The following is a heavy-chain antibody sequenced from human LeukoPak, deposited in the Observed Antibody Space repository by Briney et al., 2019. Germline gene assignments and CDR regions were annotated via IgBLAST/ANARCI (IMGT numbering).Heavy chain of an antibody. CDR1: GYTFTSYY. J-gene: IGHJ6*03. V-gene: IGHV1-69*13. CDR2: IIPIFGTA. Sequence: SVKVSCKASGYTFTSYYMHWVRQAPGQGLEWMGGIIPIFGTANYAQKFQGRVTITADESTSTAYMELSSLRSEDTAVYYCARVGWSSVGYYYYYMDVWGKGTTVTVSS. CDR3: ARVGWSSVGYYYYYMDV. D-gene: IGHD1-26*01.